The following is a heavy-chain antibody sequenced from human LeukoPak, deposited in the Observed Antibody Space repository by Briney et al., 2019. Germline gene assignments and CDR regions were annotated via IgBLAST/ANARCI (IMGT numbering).Heavy chain of an antibody. V-gene: IGHV3-7*01. CDR1: GFIFSTYW. D-gene: IGHD2-2*01. CDR3: VRGCGRASCPYFFDS. CDR2: IRQDGGET. J-gene: IGHJ4*01. Sequence: GGSLRLSCAASGFIFSTYWMSWVRQAPGKGLEWVATIRQDGGETHYVGSVRGRFTTSRDNAKSSLYLQVNSLRAEDTAVYYCVRGCGRASCPYFFDSWGHGSLVTVSS.